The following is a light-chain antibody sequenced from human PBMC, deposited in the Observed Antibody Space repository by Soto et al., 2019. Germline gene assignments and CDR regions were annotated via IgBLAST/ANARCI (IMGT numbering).Light chain of an antibody. CDR3: QQFNNWPPWT. CDR1: QNVGNN. CDR2: GAS. Sequence: EIVLTQSPGTLSLSPGERANLSCRASQNVGNNLVWYQQKPGQAPRLLIYGASTRAAGTPDRFSGSGSGTEFTLTISGLQSDDFAVYYCQQFNNWPPWTFGQGTNVDI. J-gene: IGKJ1*01. V-gene: IGKV3-15*01.